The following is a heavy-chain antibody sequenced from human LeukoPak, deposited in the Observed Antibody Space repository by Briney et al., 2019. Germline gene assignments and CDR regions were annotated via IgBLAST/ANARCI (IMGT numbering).Heavy chain of an antibody. CDR2: IYYSGST. D-gene: IGHD6-13*01. CDR3: ARQHPPDDY. V-gene: IGHV4-61*08. Sequence: PSQTLSLTCTVSGGSISSGVYYWSWIRQPPGKGLEWIGYIYYSGSTNYNPSLKSRVTISVDTSKNQFSLKLSSVTAADTAVYYCARQHPPDDYWGQGTLVTVSS. J-gene: IGHJ4*02. CDR1: GGSISSGVYY.